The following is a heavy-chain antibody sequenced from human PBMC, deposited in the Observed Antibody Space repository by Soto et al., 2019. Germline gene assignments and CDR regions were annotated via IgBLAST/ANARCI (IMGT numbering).Heavy chain of an antibody. Sequence: PGGSLRLSCAASGFTFSSYGMHWVRQAPGKGLEWVAVISYDGSTYYADSVKGRFTISRHNSKNTLYLQMNSLRAEDTAVYYCARGPDYGDYAAVLGVYYYYMDVWGKGTTVTVSS. CDR2: ISYDGST. CDR1: GFTFSSYG. J-gene: IGHJ6*03. V-gene: IGHV3-30*03. CDR3: ARGPDYGDYAAVLGVYYYYMDV. D-gene: IGHD4-17*01.